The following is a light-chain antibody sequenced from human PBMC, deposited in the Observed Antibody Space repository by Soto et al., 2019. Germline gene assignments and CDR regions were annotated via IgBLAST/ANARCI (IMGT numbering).Light chain of an antibody. CDR1: SSNIGSNY. J-gene: IGLJ2*01. Sequence: QSVLTQPPSVSAAPGQKVTISCSGSSSNIGSNYVSWYQQLPGTAPKLLIYDNNKRPSGIPDRFSGSKSGTSATLGITGLQTGDEADYYCGTWDSSLTGVIFGGGTQLTVL. V-gene: IGLV1-51*01. CDR3: GTWDSSLTGVI. CDR2: DNN.